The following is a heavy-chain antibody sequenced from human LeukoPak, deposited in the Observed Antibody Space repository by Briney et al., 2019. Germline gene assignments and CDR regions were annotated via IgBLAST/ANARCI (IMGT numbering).Heavy chain of an antibody. J-gene: IGHJ5*02. CDR1: GGSISGYY. Sequence: PSETLSLTCSVSGGSISGYYWSWIRQPPGKGLEWIGSIYYSGSTYYNPSLKSRVTISVDTSKNQFSLKLSSVTAADTAVYYCARSYGSGSYSSWFDPWGQGTLVTVSS. CDR3: ARSYGSGSYSSWFDP. CDR2: IYYSGST. D-gene: IGHD3-10*01. V-gene: IGHV4-59*05.